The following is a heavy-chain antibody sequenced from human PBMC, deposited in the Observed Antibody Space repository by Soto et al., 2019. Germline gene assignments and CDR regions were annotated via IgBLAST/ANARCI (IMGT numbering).Heavy chain of an antibody. CDR1: GFALSTSGVG. Sequence: SGPTLVNPTQTLTLTCTFSGFALSTSGVGVGWIRQPPGKALEWLALIYWDDDKRYSPSLKSRLTITKDTSKNQVVLTMTNMDPVDTATYYCAHRRVPILPEDDAYDIWGQGTMVTVSS. V-gene: IGHV2-5*02. J-gene: IGHJ3*02. CDR2: IYWDDDK. CDR3: AHRRVPILPEDDAYDI.